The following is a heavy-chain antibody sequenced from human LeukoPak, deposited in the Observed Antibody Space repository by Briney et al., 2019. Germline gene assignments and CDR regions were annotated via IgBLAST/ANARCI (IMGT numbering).Heavy chain of an antibody. CDR3: AREARLPGVGDDAFDI. Sequence: PGGSLKLSCVASGFTFTDHSMTWVRQAPGKGLEWVANIKQDGSDKYYVDSVKGRFTVSRDSAKNSLYLQMSSLRAEDTAVYYCAREARLPGVGDDAFDIWGQGTMVSVS. J-gene: IGHJ3*02. V-gene: IGHV3-7*01. D-gene: IGHD3-16*01. CDR1: GFTFTDHS. CDR2: IKQDGSDK.